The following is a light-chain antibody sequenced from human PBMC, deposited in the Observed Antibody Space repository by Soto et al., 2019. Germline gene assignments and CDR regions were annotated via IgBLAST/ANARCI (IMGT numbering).Light chain of an antibody. J-gene: IGKJ1*01. Sequence: EIVLTQSPGTLSLSPGERATLSCRASQSVSSSYLAWYQQKPGQAPRLLLYSASYRATGIPDRFSASGYGTDFILTISRLEPEDFAVYYCQQYGSSPWTFGQGTKVDIK. V-gene: IGKV3-20*01. CDR1: QSVSSSY. CDR2: SAS. CDR3: QQYGSSPWT.